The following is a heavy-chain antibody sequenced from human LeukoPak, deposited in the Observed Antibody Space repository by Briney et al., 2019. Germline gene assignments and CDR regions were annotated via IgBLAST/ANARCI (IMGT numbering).Heavy chain of an antibody. Sequence: GASVKVSCKASGYTFTGYYMHWVRQAPGQGLEWMGWISAYNGNTNYTQKLQGRVTMTTDTSTSTAYMELRSLRSDDTAVYYCARGGSYPPGRFDCWGQGTLVTVSS. J-gene: IGHJ4*02. D-gene: IGHD1-26*01. CDR3: ARGGSYPPGRFDC. V-gene: IGHV1-18*04. CDR1: GYTFTGYY. CDR2: ISAYNGNT.